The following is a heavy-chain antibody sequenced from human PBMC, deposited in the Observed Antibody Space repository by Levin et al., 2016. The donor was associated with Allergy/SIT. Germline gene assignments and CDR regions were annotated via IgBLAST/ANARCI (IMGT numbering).Heavy chain of an antibody. J-gene: IGHJ4*02. CDR3: ARDYGGNSAFFDF. Sequence: ASVKVSCKASGYTFTNFGFSWVRQAPGQGLEWMGWISTYNGNANYAQNFQGRVTMTTDTSTSTVYMQLRSLRSDDTALYYCARDYGGNSAFFDFWGQGTLVTVSS. D-gene: IGHD4-23*01. CDR1: GYTFTNFG. V-gene: IGHV1-18*04. CDR2: ISTYNGNA.